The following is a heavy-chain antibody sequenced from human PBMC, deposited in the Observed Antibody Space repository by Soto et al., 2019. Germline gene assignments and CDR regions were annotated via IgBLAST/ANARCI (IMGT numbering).Heavy chain of an antibody. J-gene: IGHJ6*02. CDR1: GFTFSSYG. CDR3: TRDSFFHDNVMADGDYYYYGMDV. V-gene: IGHV3-33*01. Sequence: VRSLRLSCAASGFTFSSYGMHWVRQAPGKGLEWVAVIWYDGSNKYYADSVKGRFTISRDNSKTTLYLQMNSLRAEDTAVYYCTRDSFFHDNVMADGDYYYYGMDVWGQGTTVTVSS. CDR2: IWYDGSNK. D-gene: IGHD2-21*01.